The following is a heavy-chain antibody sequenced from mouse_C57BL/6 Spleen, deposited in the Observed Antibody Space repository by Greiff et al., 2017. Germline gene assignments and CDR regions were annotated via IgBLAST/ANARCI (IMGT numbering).Heavy chain of an antibody. CDR1: GYTFTSYW. Sequence: QVQLQQPGAELVKPGASVKLSCKASGYTFTSYWMHWVKQRPGQGLEWIGMIHPNSGSTNYNEKFKSKATLTVDKSSSTAYMQLISLTSEDSAVYYCAREGHYYGSSYGYWGQGTTLTVSS. D-gene: IGHD1-1*01. V-gene: IGHV1-64*01. CDR3: AREGHYYGSSYGY. CDR2: IHPNSGST. J-gene: IGHJ2*01.